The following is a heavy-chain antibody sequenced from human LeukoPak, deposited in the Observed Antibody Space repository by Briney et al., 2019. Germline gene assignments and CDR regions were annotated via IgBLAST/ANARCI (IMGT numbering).Heavy chain of an antibody. CDR2: ISDTGTV. Sequence: GGSLRLSCAASGFTFSRYSMNWVRQAPGKGPEWISYISDTGTVNYAASVKGRFTISRDNARNSLDLQMNSLRDVDTAVYYCARPRDAFDIWGQGTMVTVSS. J-gene: IGHJ3*02. CDR1: GFTFSRYS. CDR3: ARPRDAFDI. V-gene: IGHV3-48*02.